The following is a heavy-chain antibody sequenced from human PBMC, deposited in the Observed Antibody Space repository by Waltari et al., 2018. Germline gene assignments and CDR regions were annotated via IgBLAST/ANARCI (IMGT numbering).Heavy chain of an antibody. J-gene: IGHJ4*02. Sequence: QVQMVESGGGVVQRGRSLRLSCAASGFTYSSYTIHWVRQAPGKGVDVVALMAYDGSSKYYADAVKGRFTVSRDNSKNTVYLQLNSLRVEDTAVYYCAREDICRSTTCYTLDYWGLGTLVTVSS. D-gene: IGHD2-2*02. V-gene: IGHV3-30*01. CDR3: AREDICRSTTCYTLDY. CDR2: MAYDGSSK. CDR1: GFTYSSYT.